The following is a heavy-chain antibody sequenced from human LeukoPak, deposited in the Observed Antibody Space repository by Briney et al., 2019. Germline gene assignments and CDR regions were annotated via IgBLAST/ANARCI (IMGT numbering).Heavy chain of an antibody. CDR2: IIPIFGTA. V-gene: IGHV1-69*05. J-gene: IGHJ4*02. Sequence: ASVKVSCKASGGTFSSYAISWVRQAPGQGLEWMGGIIPIFGTANYAQKFQGRVTITTDESTSTAYMELSSLRSEDTAVYYCASGATGDVTIFDYWGQGTLVTVSS. CDR3: ASGATGDVTIFDY. CDR1: GGTFSSYA. D-gene: IGHD7-27*01.